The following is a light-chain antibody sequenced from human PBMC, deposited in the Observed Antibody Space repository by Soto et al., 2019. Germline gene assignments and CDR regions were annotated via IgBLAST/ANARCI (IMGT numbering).Light chain of an antibody. CDR1: QSVSNN. Sequence: EILMTESRATRSLSPGERVTLSCRASQSVSNNLAWYQQKPGQAPRLLIYLASTRATGIPARFSGSGSGTEFTLTISSLQSEDFATYYCQQYDIYSGTFGQGTKVDNK. CDR3: QQYDIYSGT. J-gene: IGKJ1*01. V-gene: IGKV3D-15*01. CDR2: LAS.